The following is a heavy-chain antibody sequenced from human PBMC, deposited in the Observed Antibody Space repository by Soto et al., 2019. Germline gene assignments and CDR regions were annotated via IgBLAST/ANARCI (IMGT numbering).Heavy chain of an antibody. D-gene: IGHD1-26*01. V-gene: IGHV6-1*01. CDR3: ARGEQYSGRIFDY. Sequence: QVQLQQSGPGLVKPSQTLSLTWAITGDSVSSNSAGWSWVRQSPSRGLEWLGRTYYRSKWYYEYAVSVRGRITINTDTSKNQYSLQLNSVTPEDTAVYFCARGEQYSGRIFDYWGQGTLVTVSS. CDR2: TYYRSKWYY. J-gene: IGHJ4*01. CDR1: GDSVSSNSAG.